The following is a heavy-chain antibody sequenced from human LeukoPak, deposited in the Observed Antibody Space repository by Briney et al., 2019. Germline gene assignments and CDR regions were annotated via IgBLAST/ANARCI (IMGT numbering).Heavy chain of an antibody. V-gene: IGHV3-23*01. Sequence: GRSLTLSCAPSGFPLSIYCMSWVRPAAEGGVVWVSAISGSGGSTYYADSGEGLFTLWRDNYKNTLYLQMNSLRGEDTGVYYCARDSYDDSSGYYYSYYYYYMDVWVKGSTVTVSS. D-gene: IGHD3-22*01. J-gene: IGHJ6*03. CDR3: ARDSYDDSSGYYYSYYYYYMDV. CDR1: GFPLSIYC. CDR2: ISGSGGST.